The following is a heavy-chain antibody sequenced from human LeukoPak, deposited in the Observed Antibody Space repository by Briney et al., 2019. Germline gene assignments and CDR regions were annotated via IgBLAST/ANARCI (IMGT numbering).Heavy chain of an antibody. CDR1: GYTFSSFG. CDR2: ISAYVGIA. Sequence: ASVKVSCTASGYTFSSFGITWVRQAPGQGLEWMGWISAYVGIANYAQKLQGRVTMTTDTSTNTAYMELGSLRSDDTAVYYCARYRLTDSPINWFDPWGQGTLVTVSS. D-gene: IGHD1-14*01. J-gene: IGHJ5*02. CDR3: ARYRLTDSPINWFDP. V-gene: IGHV1-18*01.